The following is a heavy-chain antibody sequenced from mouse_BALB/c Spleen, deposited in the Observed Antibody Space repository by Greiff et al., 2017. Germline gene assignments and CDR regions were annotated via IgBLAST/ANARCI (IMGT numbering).Heavy chain of an antibody. CDR1: GFSLTSYG. J-gene: IGHJ3*01. V-gene: IGHV2-9*02. D-gene: IGHD2-12*01. Sequence: VQVVESGPGLVAPSQSLSITCTVSGFSLTSYGVHWVRQPPGKGLEWLGVIWAGGSTNYNSALMSRLSISKDNSKSQVFLKMNSLQTDDTAMYYCARDDYSRFAYWGQGTLVTVSA. CDR2: IWAGGST. CDR3: ARDDYSRFAY.